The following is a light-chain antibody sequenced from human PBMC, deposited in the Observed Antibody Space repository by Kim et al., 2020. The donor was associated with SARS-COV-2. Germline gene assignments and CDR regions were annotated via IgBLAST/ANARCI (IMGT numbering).Light chain of an antibody. V-gene: IGKV1-9*01. CDR2: AAS. J-gene: IGKJ1*01. Sequence: IQLTQSPSSLSASVGDRVTITCRASQGISTNLAWYQHTPGKAPKLLIYAASTLQGGVPSRFSGSGSGTDFTLTISSLQPEDFATYYCQQLNSYPWTFGQGTKVEIK. CDR3: QQLNSYPWT. CDR1: QGISTN.